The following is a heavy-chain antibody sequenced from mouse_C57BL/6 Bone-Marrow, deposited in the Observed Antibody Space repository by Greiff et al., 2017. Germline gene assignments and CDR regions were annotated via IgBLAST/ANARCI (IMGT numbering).Heavy chain of an antibody. Sequence: QVHVKQPGAELVKPGASVKLSCKASGYTFTSYWMHWVKQRPGQGLEWIGMIHPTSGSTNYNEKFKSKATLTVDKSSSTAYMQLSSLTSEDSAVYYCARSNPWFAYWGRGTVVTVSA. V-gene: IGHV1-64*01. J-gene: IGHJ3*01. CDR3: ARSNPWFAY. CDR2: IHPTSGST. CDR1: GYTFTSYW.